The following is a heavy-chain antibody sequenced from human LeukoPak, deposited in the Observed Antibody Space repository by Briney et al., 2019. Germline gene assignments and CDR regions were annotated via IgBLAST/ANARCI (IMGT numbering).Heavy chain of an antibody. V-gene: IGHV3-20*01. CDR1: GFTFDDYG. CDR2: INWNGGST. CDR3: ASHLYGSGGYYLPFDY. D-gene: IGHD3-10*01. Sequence: AGGSLRLSCAASGFTFDDYGMSWVRQAPGKGLEWVSGINWNGGSTGYAYSVKGRFTISRDNAKNSLYLQMNSLRAEDTALYHCASHLYGSGGYYLPFDYWGQGTLVTVSS. J-gene: IGHJ4*02.